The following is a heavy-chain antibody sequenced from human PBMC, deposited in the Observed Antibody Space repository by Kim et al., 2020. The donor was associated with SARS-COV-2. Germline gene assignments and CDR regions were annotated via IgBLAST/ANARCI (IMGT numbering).Heavy chain of an antibody. J-gene: IGHJ6*02. CDR1: GFTFSDYC. Sequence: GGSLRLSCVASGFTFSDYCMSWIRQAPGKGLEWLSYVCSSGSIIDYADSVKGRFTISRDNAKNSLFLQMNSLRADDTAVYHCARDRRAIGLDVWGHGTTVSVSS. CDR3: ARDRRAIGLDV. CDR2: VCSSGSII. V-gene: IGHV3-11*04.